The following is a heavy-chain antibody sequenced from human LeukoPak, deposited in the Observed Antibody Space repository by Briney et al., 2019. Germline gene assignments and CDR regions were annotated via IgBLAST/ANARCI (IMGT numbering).Heavy chain of an antibody. J-gene: IGHJ6*03. V-gene: IGHV4-38-2*01. CDR3: ARQGGSSSPYYYYYMDV. Sequence: SETLSLTCAVSGYSISSGHYWGWFRQPPGKGLEWIGCIFHSGNTYYNPSLKSRVSISVDTSKNQFSLKLTSVTAADSAVYYCARQGGSSSPYYYYYMDVWGKGTTVTVSS. CDR1: GYSISSGHY. D-gene: IGHD6-13*01. CDR2: IFHSGNT.